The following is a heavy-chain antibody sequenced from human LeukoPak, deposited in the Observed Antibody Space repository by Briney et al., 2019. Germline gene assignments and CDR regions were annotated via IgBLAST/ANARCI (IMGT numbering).Heavy chain of an antibody. D-gene: IGHD3-9*01. CDR3: ARSIGLTGGGVDV. CDR1: GFTFSDYN. V-gene: IGHV3-11*01. CDR2: ITNGGSTI. J-gene: IGHJ6*02. Sequence: GGSLRLSCAASGFTFSDYNMNWVRRAPGKGLEWVSYITNGGSTIHHADSVKGRFTISRDNAKKTLYLQMNSLRAEDTAVYYCARSIGLTGGGVDVWGQGTTVTVSS.